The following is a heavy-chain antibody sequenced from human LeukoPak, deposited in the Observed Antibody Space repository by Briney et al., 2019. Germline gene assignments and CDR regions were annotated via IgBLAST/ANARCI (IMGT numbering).Heavy chain of an antibody. Sequence: SVKVSCKASGYTFTSYDINWVRQATGQGLEWMGRIIPILGIANYAQKFQGRVTITADKSTSTAYMELSSLRSEDTAVYYCARSLTTVTSYYYYGMDVWGQGTTVTVSS. CDR3: ARSLTTVTSYYYYGMDV. CDR2: IIPILGIA. J-gene: IGHJ6*02. CDR1: GYTFTSYD. D-gene: IGHD4-4*01. V-gene: IGHV1-69*04.